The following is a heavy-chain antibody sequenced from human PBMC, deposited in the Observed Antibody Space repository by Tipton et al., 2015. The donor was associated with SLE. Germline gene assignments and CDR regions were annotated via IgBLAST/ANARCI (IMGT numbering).Heavy chain of an antibody. V-gene: IGHV4-61*09. CDR3: ASPPSPGFGPSPGS. CDR2: IFSRGST. CDR1: GGSINSGTYY. D-gene: IGHD3-16*01. Sequence: TLSLTCTVSGGSINSGTYYWSWIRQPAGKGLEWIGHIFSRGSTDYNPSLMSRVTISRDTSKNQFSLRLTSVTAADTALYYCASPPSPGFGPSPGSWGQGTFVTVSS. J-gene: IGHJ5*02.